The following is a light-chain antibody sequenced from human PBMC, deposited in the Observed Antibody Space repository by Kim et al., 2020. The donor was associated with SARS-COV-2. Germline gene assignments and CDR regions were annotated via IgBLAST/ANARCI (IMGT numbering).Light chain of an antibody. CDR3: QQSYSTPWLT. J-gene: IGKJ4*01. CDR2: AAS. V-gene: IGKV1-39*01. Sequence: DIQMTQSPSSLAASVGDRVTIACRAGQSISTYLNWYQQKPGKAPKLLIYAASTLQSGVPSRFSGTGSGTDFALTISSLQPEDFATYYCQQSYSTPWLTFGGGTKVDIK. CDR1: QSISTY.